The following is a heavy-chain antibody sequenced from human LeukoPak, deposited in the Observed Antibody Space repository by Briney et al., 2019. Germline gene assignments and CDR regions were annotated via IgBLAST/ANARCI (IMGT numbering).Heavy chain of an antibody. V-gene: IGHV1-46*01. J-gene: IGHJ6*02. CDR1: GYTFTSYY. Sequence: GASVKVSCKASGYTFTSYYMHWVRQAPGQGLEWMGIINPSGGSTSYAQKFQGRVTMTRDTSTSTVYMELSSLRSEDTAVYYCARGVAYYDSSKREYGMDVWGQGTTVTVSS. CDR3: ARGVAYYDSSKREYGMDV. D-gene: IGHD3-22*01. CDR2: INPSGGST.